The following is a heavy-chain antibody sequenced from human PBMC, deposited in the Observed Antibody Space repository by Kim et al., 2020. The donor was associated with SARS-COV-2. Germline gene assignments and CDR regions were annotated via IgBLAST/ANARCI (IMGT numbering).Heavy chain of an antibody. CDR1: GFTFSSYV. V-gene: IGHV3-23*01. Sequence: GGSLRLSCAASGFTFSSYVMRWVRQAPGKGLEWVAGISGSGGNIHYADSVKGRFTISRDNSRNTLYLQMTSLGAEDTATYYCATVDGAYAWYSALWGRGT. CDR3: ATVDGAYAWYSAL. D-gene: IGHD3-16*01. J-gene: IGHJ2*01. CDR2: ISGSGGNI.